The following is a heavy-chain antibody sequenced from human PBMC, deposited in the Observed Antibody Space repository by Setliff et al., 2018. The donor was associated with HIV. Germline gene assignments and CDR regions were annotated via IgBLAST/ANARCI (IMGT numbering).Heavy chain of an antibody. CDR1: GGAIGGINYY. J-gene: IGHJ5*02. D-gene: IGHD2-15*01. CDR2: IDNSGHI. Sequence: LSLTCTVSGGAIGGINYYWDWIRQSPGRGLEWIGSIDNSGHIHYNPSLKSRVSISVDRSKNQFSLKVNSVTAADTAVYYCVRHHDSDFSGDPDWFDPWGQGILVTVSS. CDR3: VRHHDSDFSGDPDWFDP. V-gene: IGHV4-39*01.